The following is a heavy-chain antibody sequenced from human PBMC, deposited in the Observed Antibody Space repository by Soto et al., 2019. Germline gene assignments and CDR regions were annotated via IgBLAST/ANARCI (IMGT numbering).Heavy chain of an antibody. Sequence: ESLRISCKGFGYSFTSFWSGWVREMPGKGLEWMGIIYPGDSDTRYSPSFQGQVTIAADKSISTAYLQWSSLKASDTAMYYCARPHGSGYDLVGFDYWGQRLLVTVSS. CDR3: ARPHGSGYDLVGFDY. V-gene: IGHV5-51*01. D-gene: IGHD5-12*01. CDR2: IYPGDSDT. J-gene: IGHJ4*02. CDR1: GYSFTSFW.